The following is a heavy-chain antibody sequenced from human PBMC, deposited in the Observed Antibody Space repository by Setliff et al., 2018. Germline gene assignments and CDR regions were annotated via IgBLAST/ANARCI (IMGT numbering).Heavy chain of an antibody. CDR3: AREQWLDPPGYYYMDV. CDR1: GGSISSYY. J-gene: IGHJ6*03. V-gene: IGHV4-4*07. CDR2: IYIGGSA. D-gene: IGHD6-19*01. Sequence: KASETLSPTCTVSGGSISSYYWSWNRQPPGKGLEWIGHIYIGGSANYNPSLKSRVTMSIDTSKIQFSLKLNSVAAADMAVYYCAREQWLDPPGYYYMDVWAKGTTVTVSS.